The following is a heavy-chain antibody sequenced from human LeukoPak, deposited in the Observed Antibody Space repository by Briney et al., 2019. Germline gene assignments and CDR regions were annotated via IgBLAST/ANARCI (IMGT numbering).Heavy chain of an antibody. D-gene: IGHD1-1*01. Sequence: GESLKISCKGSGYSFTSYWIGWVRQMPGKGLEWMGIIYPGDSDTRYSPSFQGQVTISADKSISTAYLQWSSLKASDTAMYYCARLGGAKGTTNWFDPWGQGTLVTVSS. CDR1: GYSFTSYW. CDR3: ARLGGAKGTTNWFDP. J-gene: IGHJ5*02. V-gene: IGHV5-51*01. CDR2: IYPGDSDT.